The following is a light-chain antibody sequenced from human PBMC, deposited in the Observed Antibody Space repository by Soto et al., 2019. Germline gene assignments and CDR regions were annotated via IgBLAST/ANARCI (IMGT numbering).Light chain of an antibody. Sequence: QSALTQPASVSGSPGQSITISCIGTSSDIGSYSYVSWYQQYPDKGPKLIIYGVTNRPSGVSNRFSGSKSGYTASLTISGLQAEDEADYYCCSYTSSSAYVFGTGTKLTVL. CDR2: GVT. CDR3: CSYTSSSAYV. J-gene: IGLJ1*01. V-gene: IGLV2-14*03. CDR1: SSDIGSYSY.